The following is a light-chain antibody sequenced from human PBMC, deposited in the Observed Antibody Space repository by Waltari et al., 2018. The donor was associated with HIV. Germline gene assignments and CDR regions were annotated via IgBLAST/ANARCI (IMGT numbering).Light chain of an antibody. CDR2: EVS. V-gene: IGLV2-23*02. J-gene: IGLJ2*01. Sequence: QSALTQPASVSGSPGQSITISCTGTSSDVGTYNLVSWYQQYPGKAPKLIIYEVSKRPSGVSNLFSGSNSGNTAFLTISGLHAADEADYYCCSYAASSTFVVFGGGTKLTVL. CDR1: SSDVGTYNL. CDR3: CSYAASSTFVV.